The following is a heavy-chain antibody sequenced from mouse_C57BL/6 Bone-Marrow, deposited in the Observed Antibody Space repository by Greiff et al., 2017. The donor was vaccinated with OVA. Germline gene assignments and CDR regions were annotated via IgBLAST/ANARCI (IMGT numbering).Heavy chain of an antibody. Sequence: EVQLVESGGDLVKPGGSLKLSCAASGFTFSSYGMSWVRQTPDKRLEWVATISSGGSYTYYPDSVKGRFTISRDNAKNTLYLQMSSLKSEDTAMYYCARSPVVATRFAYWGQGTLVTVSA. CDR3: ARSPVVATRFAY. CDR1: GFTFSSYG. V-gene: IGHV5-6*01. D-gene: IGHD1-1*01. CDR2: ISSGGSYT. J-gene: IGHJ3*01.